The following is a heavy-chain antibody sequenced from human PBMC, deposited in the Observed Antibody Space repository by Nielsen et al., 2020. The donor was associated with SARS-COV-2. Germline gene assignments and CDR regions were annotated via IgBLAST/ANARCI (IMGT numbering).Heavy chain of an antibody. CDR3: ARGRVGYGDYVGDYYYYGMDV. D-gene: IGHD4-17*01. J-gene: IGHJ6*02. V-gene: IGHV4-34*01. CDR1: GGSFSGYY. CDR2: INHSGST. Sequence: SETLSLTCAVYGGSFSGYYWSWIRLPPGKGLEWIGEINHSGSTNYNPSLKSRVTISVDTSKNQFSLKLSSVTAADTAVYYCARGRVGYGDYVGDYYYYGMDVWGQGTTVTVSS.